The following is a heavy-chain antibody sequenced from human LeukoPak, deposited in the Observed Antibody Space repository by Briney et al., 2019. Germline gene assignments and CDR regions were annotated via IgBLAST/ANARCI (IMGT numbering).Heavy chain of an antibody. CDR2: ISSSSSYI. J-gene: IGHJ6*02. CDR3: ARENYGSGSYYNEPYYYYGMDV. CDR1: AVMSSRSW. D-gene: IGHD3-10*01. Sequence: GGSLRLSCAASAVMSSRSWMNWVRQAPGKGLEWVSSISSSSSYIYYADSVKGRFTISRDNAKNSLYLQMNSLRAEDTAVYYCARENYGSGSYYNEPYYYYGMDVWGQGTTVTVSS. V-gene: IGHV3-21*01.